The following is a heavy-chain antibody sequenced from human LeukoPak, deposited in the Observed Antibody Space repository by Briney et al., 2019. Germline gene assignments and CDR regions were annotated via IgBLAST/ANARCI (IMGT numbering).Heavy chain of an antibody. CDR1: GGSFSGYY. D-gene: IGHD6-19*01. CDR3: ARGRVHSSGWYYYY. J-gene: IGHJ4*02. CDR2: INHSGST. Sequence: SETLSLTCAVYGGSFSGYYWSWIRQPPGKGLEWIGEINHSGSTNYNPSLKSRVTISVDTSKNQFSLKLSSVTAADTAVYYCARGRVHSSGWYYYYWGQGTLVTVSS. V-gene: IGHV4-34*01.